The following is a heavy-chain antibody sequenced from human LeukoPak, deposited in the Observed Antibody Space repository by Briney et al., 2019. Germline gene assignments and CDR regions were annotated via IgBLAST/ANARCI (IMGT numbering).Heavy chain of an antibody. V-gene: IGHV3-23*01. CDR3: AKANVVAAMADWFDP. J-gene: IGHJ5*02. D-gene: IGHD2-15*01. CDR1: GFTFSSYS. CDR2: ISGSGGST. Sequence: GGSLRLSCAVSGFTFSSYSMNWVRQAPGKGLEWVSAISGSGGSTYYADSVKGRFTISRDNSKNTLYLQMNSLRAEDTAVYYCAKANVVAAMADWFDPWGQGTLVTVSS.